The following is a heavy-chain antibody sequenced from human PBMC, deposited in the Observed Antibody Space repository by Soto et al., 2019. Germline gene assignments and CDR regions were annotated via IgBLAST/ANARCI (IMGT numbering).Heavy chain of an antibody. D-gene: IGHD2-2*01. CDR1: GGSISSSSYY. CDR3: ARAVSGHQGPFDAFDI. V-gene: IGHV4-39*01. CDR2: IYYSGST. Sequence: QLQLQESGPGLVKPSETLSLTCTVSGGSISSSSYYWGWIRQPPGKGREWIGSIYYSGSTYYNPSLKSRVTISVDTSNNQFSRKLSSVTAADTAVYYCARAVSGHQGPFDAFDIWGQGTMVTVSS. J-gene: IGHJ3*02.